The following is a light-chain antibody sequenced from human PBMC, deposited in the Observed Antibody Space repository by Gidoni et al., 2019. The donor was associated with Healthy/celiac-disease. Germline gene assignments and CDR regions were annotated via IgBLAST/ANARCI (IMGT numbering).Light chain of an antibody. J-gene: IGKJ5*01. CDR1: QDISNY. Sequence: DIQMTQSPSSLSASVGDRVTITCQASQDISNYLNWYQQKPGKAPKLLIYDASNLETRVPSRFSGSGSGTDFTFTISSLQPEDIATYYCQQYDNLFGQGTRLEIK. V-gene: IGKV1-33*01. CDR3: QQYDNL. CDR2: DAS.